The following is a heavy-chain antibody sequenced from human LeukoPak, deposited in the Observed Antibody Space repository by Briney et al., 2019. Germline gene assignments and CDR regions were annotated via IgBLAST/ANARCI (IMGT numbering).Heavy chain of an antibody. J-gene: IGHJ4*02. V-gene: IGHV4-34*01. CDR2: INHSGST. D-gene: IGHD2-2*01. CDR3: ARGGGRYCSSTSCYSFPVDY. CDR1: GGSFGGYY. Sequence: SETLSLTCAVYGGSFGGYYWSWIRQPPGKGLEWIGEINHSGSTNYNPSLKSRVTISVDTSKNQFSLKLSSVTAADTAVYYCARGGGRYCSSTSCYSFPVDYWGQGTLVTVSS.